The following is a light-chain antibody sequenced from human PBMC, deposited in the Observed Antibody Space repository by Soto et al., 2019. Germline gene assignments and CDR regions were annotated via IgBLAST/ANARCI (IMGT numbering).Light chain of an antibody. CDR3: SSFTTSSTYV. J-gene: IGLJ1*01. V-gene: IGLV2-14*01. CDR1: SSDIGAYNY. CDR2: EVN. Sequence: QSALTQPASVSGSPGQSITISCTGTSSDIGAYNYVSWYQQYPGRAPKPMIYEVNNRPSGVSNRFSGSKSGNTASLTISGLQAEDEADYYCSSFTTSSTYVVGAGTKVTVL.